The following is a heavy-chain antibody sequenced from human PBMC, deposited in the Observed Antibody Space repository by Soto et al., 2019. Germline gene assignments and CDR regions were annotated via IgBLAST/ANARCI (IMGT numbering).Heavy chain of an antibody. Sequence: ASVKVSCKASGYTFTSYGISWVRQAPGQGLEWMGWISAYNGNTNYAQKLQGRVTMTTDTSTGKAYMDLRSLRSDDTAVYYCARGGVVISYYYGMDVWGQGTTVTVSS. CDR3: ARGGVVISYYYGMDV. V-gene: IGHV1-18*01. CDR1: GYTFTSYG. J-gene: IGHJ6*02. D-gene: IGHD3-3*01. CDR2: ISAYNGNT.